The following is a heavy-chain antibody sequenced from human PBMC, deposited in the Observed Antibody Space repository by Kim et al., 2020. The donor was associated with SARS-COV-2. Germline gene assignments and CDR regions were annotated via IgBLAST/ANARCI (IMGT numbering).Heavy chain of an antibody. CDR3: ARAHSSGHYFDY. Sequence: YNPSLESRVTISVDTSKNQFSLKLSSVTAADTAVYYCARAHSSGHYFDYWGQGTLVTVSS. D-gene: IGHD6-19*01. J-gene: IGHJ4*02. V-gene: IGHV4-59*01.